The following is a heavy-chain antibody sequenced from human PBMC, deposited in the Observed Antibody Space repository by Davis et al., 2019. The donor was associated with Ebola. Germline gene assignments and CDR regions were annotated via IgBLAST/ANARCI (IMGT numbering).Heavy chain of an antibody. J-gene: IGHJ4*02. Sequence: ESLKISCAASGFTFSGSAMHWVRQASGKGLEWVGRIRSKANSYATAYAASVKGRFTISRDDSKNTAYLQMNSLKTEDTAVYYCTYSGYGGIDYWGQGTLVTVSS. CDR1: GFTFSGSA. V-gene: IGHV3-73*01. CDR3: TYSGYGGIDY. CDR2: IRSKANSYAT. D-gene: IGHD5-12*01.